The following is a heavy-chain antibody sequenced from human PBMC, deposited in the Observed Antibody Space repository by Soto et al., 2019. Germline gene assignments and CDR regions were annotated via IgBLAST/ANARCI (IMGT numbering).Heavy chain of an antibody. D-gene: IGHD3-22*01. J-gene: IGHJ4*02. V-gene: IGHV3-33*01. Sequence: GGSLRLSCAASGLTFSSYGMHWVRQAPGKGLEWVAVIWYDGSNKYYADSVKGRFTISRDNSKNTLYLQMNSLRAEDTAVYYCARVASYYDSSGYYLYYFDYWGQGTLVTVSS. CDR2: IWYDGSNK. CDR3: ARVASYYDSSGYYLYYFDY. CDR1: GLTFSSYG.